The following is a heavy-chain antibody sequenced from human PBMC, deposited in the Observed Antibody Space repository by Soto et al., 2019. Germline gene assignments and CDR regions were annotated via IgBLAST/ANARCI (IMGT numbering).Heavy chain of an antibody. J-gene: IGHJ2*01. CDR2: ISGGGDAT. D-gene: IGHD2-21*01. Sequence: DVQLLESGGDSVQPGGSVRLSCAGSGFTFINYAMNWVGQAPGKGLEWVSTISGGGDATFFADSVRGRFTFSRDNSKNTVTLQMNSLGVDDTAVYYCARKVVGSTSRPDYWYFDLWGRGTLVTVSS. V-gene: IGHV3-23*01. CDR1: GFTFINYA. CDR3: ARKVVGSTSRPDYWYFDL.